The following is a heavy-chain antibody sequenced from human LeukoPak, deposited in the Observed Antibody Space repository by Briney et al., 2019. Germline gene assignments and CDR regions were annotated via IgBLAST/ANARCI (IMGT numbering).Heavy chain of an antibody. V-gene: IGHV1-2*02. D-gene: IGHD3-22*01. Sequence: WASVKVSCKASGYTFTGYYMHWVRQAPGQGLEWMGWINPNSGGTNYAQKFQGRVTMTRDTSISTAYMELSRLRSDDTAVYYCARVYYDSSGDFDYWGQGTLVAVSS. CDR1: GYTFTGYY. CDR2: INPNSGGT. CDR3: ARVYYDSSGDFDY. J-gene: IGHJ4*02.